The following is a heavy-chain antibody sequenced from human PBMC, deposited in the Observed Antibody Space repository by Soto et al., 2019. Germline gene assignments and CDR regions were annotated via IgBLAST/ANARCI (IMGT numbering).Heavy chain of an antibody. J-gene: IGHJ4*02. D-gene: IGHD5-12*01. CDR1: GFTFSSYS. CDR2: ISSSSSYI. Sequence: PGGSLRLSCAASGFTFSSYSMNWVRQAPGKGLEWVSSISSSSSYIYYADSVKGRFTISRDNAKNSLYLQMNSLRAEDTAVYYCASHKPKRDGYNPFDYWGQGTLVTVSS. V-gene: IGHV3-21*01. CDR3: ASHKPKRDGYNPFDY.